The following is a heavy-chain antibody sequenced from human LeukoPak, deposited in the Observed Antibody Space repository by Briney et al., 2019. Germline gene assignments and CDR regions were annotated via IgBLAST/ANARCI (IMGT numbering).Heavy chain of an antibody. D-gene: IGHD6-19*01. V-gene: IGHV3-13*01. CDR1: GFTFSSHD. CDR2: IGTLADT. Sequence: GGSLRLSCAASGFTFSSHDMHWVRHATGKGLEWVSAIGTLADTFYSDSVKGRFTISRENAKNSLYLQMNSLRAGDTAVYYCATGRSRGWSYAFDIWGRGTMVTVSS. CDR3: ATGRSRGWSYAFDI. J-gene: IGHJ3*02.